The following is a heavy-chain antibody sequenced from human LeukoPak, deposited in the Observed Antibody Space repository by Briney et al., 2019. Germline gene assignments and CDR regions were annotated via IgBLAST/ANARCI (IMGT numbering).Heavy chain of an antibody. D-gene: IGHD5/OR15-5a*01. V-gene: IGHV4-34*01. CDR1: GGSFSGYY. Sequence: PSETLSLTCAVYGGSFSGYYWSWIRQPPGKGLEWIGEINHSGSTNYNPSLKSRVSISVDTSKNQFSLKLSSVTTADTAVYFCATFFDFWFGPWGQGTQVTVSS. CDR2: INHSGST. J-gene: IGHJ5*02. CDR3: ATFFDFWFGP.